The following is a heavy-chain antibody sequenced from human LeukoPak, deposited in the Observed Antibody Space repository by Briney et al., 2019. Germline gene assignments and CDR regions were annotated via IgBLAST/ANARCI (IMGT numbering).Heavy chain of an antibody. V-gene: IGHV3-23*01. CDR1: GFTFSIYA. J-gene: IGHJ6*03. CDR2: ISGSGGGT. Sequence: GGSLRLSCAASGFTFSIYAMSWVRQAPGKGLEWVSAISGSGGGTYYADSVKGRFTFSRDNSKNTLYLQMNSLRAEDTAVYYCAKSFSTTMRYYYYMDVWGKGTTVTVSS. D-gene: IGHD4-11*01. CDR3: AKSFSTTMRYYYYMDV.